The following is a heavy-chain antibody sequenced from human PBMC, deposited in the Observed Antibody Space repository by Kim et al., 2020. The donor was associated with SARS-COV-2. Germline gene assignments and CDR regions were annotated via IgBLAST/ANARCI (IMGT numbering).Heavy chain of an antibody. J-gene: IGHJ5*02. CDR1: GFSISSSSYY. CDR2: IYYSGST. Sequence: SETLSLTCTVSGFSISSSSYYWGWIRQPPGKGLEWIGTIYYSGSTYYNPSLKSRVTISVDTSKNQFSLELSSVTAADTAVYYCASRTGSSPSALPFDPWGQGTLVTVSS. D-gene: IGHD2-15*01. V-gene: IGHV4-39*01. CDR3: ASRTGSSPSALPFDP.